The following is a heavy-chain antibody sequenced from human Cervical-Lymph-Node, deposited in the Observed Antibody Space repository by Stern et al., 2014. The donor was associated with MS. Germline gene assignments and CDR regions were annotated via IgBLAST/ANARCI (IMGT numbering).Heavy chain of an antibody. CDR3: AREHHGGNFAA. V-gene: IGHV1-69*01. CDR2: TVPIFERS. D-gene: IGHD4-23*01. CDR1: GATFSTNG. Sequence: QVQLVQSGAEVKQPGSSVKVSCKVSGATFSTNGISWVRQGPGQWLAWMGATVPIFERSNSAQRFRGKVTITAEESTSTSYMELTSLRSDDTGVYYCAREHHGGNFAAWGQGTLVTVSS. J-gene: IGHJ5*02.